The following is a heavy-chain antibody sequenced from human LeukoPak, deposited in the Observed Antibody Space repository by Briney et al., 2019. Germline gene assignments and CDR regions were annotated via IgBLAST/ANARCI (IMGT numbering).Heavy chain of an antibody. CDR2: IYHSGST. CDR1: GYSISSGYY. Sequence: SETLSLTCTVSGYSISSGYYWGWIRQPPGKGLEWIGSIYHSGSTYYNPSLKSRVTISVDTSKNQFSLKLSSVTAADTAVYYCAKEDSSGYYYSFDYWGQGTLVTVSS. J-gene: IGHJ4*02. D-gene: IGHD3-22*01. V-gene: IGHV4-38-2*02. CDR3: AKEDSSGYYYSFDY.